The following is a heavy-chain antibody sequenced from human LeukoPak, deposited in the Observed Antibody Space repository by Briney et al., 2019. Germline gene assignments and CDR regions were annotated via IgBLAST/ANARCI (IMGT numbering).Heavy chain of an antibody. CDR1: GYTFTGYY. Sequence: VASVKVSCKASGYTFTGYYMHWVRQAPGQGLEWMGWINPNSGGTNYAQKFQGRVTMTRDTSISTAYMELSRLRSDDTAVYYCAREFVAAISFPFYYFDYWGQGTLVTVSS. V-gene: IGHV1-2*02. J-gene: IGHJ4*02. D-gene: IGHD5-12*01. CDR3: AREFVAAISFPFYYFDY. CDR2: INPNSGGT.